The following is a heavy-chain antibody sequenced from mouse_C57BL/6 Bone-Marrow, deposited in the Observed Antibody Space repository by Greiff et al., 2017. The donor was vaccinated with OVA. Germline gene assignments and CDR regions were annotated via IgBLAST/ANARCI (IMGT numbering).Heavy chain of an antibody. Sequence: EVKLQESGPGLVKPSQSLSLTCSVTGYSITSGYYWNWIRQFPGNKLEWMGYISYDGSNNSNQSPKNRISITRDTSKNQFFLKLNSVTTEDTATYYCARANYYGSSYPLYAMDYWGQGTSVTVSS. V-gene: IGHV3-6*01. J-gene: IGHJ4*01. D-gene: IGHD1-1*01. CDR3: ARANYYGSSYPLYAMDY. CDR2: ISYDGSN. CDR1: GYSITSGYY.